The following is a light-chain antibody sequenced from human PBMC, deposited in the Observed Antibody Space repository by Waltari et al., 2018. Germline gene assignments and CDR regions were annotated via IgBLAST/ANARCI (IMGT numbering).Light chain of an antibody. CDR2: GAS. V-gene: IGKV3-20*01. J-gene: IGKJ1*01. CDR3: QHYVRLPAT. Sequence: IVFTQSPGTLSLSQGERATLSCRASQSVSRSLAWYQQKPGQAPKLLIYGASTSATGIPDRFTGSGSGTDFSLTISSLEPEDFAIYFCQHYVRLPATFGQGTKVEIK. CDR1: QSVSRS.